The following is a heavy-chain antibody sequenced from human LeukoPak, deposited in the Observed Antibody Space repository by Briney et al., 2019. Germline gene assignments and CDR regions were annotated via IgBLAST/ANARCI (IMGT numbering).Heavy chain of an antibody. Sequence: GASLRLSCAASGFTFSSYAMSWVRQAPGKGLEWVSAISGSGGSTYYADSVKGRFTISRDNSKNTLYLQMNSLRAEDTAVYYCAKSVCSSTSCYDEFDYWGQGTLVTVSS. J-gene: IGHJ4*02. D-gene: IGHD2-2*01. CDR3: AKSVCSSTSCYDEFDY. CDR2: ISGSGGST. CDR1: GFTFSSYA. V-gene: IGHV3-23*01.